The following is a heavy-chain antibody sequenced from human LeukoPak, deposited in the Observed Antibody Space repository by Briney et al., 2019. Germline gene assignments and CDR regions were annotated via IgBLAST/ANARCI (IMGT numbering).Heavy chain of an antibody. J-gene: IGHJ6*04. CDR2: IKQDGSEK. D-gene: IGHD2-15*01. CDR3: ARYCRGWSCSPYYYYGMDV. CDR1: GFTFSSYW. Sequence: GGSLRLSCAASGFTFSSYWMSWVRQAPGKGLEWVANIKQDGSEKYYVDSVKGRFTISRDNAKNSLYLQMNSLRAEDTAVYYWARYCRGWSCSPYYYYGMDVWGKGTTVTVSS. V-gene: IGHV3-7*03.